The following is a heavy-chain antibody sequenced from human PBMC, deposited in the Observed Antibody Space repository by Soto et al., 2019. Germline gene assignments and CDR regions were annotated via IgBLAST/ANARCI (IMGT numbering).Heavy chain of an antibody. D-gene: IGHD3-10*01. J-gene: IGHJ5*02. CDR1: GFTFSRYG. Sequence: QVQLVESGGGVVQPGRSLRLSCAASGFTFSRYGMHWVRQAPDKGLEWVAVISYDGSNKYYADSVKGRFTISRDNSKNTLYLQMNSLRAEDTAVYYCAIEPESRTSSWDQGTLVTVSS. CDR2: ISYDGSNK. V-gene: IGHV3-30*03. CDR3: AIEPESRTSS.